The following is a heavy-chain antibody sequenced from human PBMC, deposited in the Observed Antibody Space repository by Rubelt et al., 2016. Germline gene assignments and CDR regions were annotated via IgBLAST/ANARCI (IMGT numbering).Heavy chain of an antibody. CDR3: ARDPAYY. Sequence: EVQLVESGGGLVQPGGSLRLSCEASGFTFSSYNMNRVRQAPGKGLEWVSYISFSSSPISYADSVKGRFPISRDNAKNLLYLEMNSRRPEDTEIYYCARDPAYYWGQGTLVTVSS. J-gene: IGHJ4*02. CDR2: ISFSSSPI. V-gene: IGHV3-48*04. CDR1: GFTFSSYN.